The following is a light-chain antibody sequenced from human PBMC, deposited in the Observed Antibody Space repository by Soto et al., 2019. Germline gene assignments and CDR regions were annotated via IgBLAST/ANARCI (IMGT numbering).Light chain of an antibody. Sequence: TQSPSTLSASVGDRATLSCRASPSVDSNYLAWYQHKPGQAPRLLIYAATSRATGIPDRFSGSGSGTDFTLTISRLEPEDFAVYYCQQYGSSSTFGGGTKVEIK. CDR2: AAT. CDR3: QQYGSSST. J-gene: IGKJ4*01. CDR1: PSVDSNY. V-gene: IGKV3-20*01.